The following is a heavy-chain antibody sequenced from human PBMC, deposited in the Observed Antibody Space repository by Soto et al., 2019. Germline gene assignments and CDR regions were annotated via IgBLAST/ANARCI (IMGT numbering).Heavy chain of an antibody. CDR2: IYWDDDK. D-gene: IGHD3-10*01. J-gene: IGHJ4*02. Sequence: QITLKESGPTLVKPTQTLTLTCTFSGFSLSTSGVGVGWIRQPPGKALEWLALIYWDDDKRYSPSLKSRLTTTKDTPKNQVVLKNTNMDPVETTKYYCSHSPGGGGWGQGTLVTVSS. CDR1: GFSLSTSGVG. CDR3: SHSPGGGG. V-gene: IGHV2-5*02.